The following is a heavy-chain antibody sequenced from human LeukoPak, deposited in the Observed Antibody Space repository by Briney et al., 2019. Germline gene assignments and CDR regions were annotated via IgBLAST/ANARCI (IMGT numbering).Heavy chain of an antibody. CDR2: INHSGST. Sequence: SETLSLTCAVYGGSFSGYYWSWIRQPPGKGLEWIGEINHSGSTNYNPSLKSRVTISVDTSKNQFSLKLSSVTAADTAVYYCARDRNGVYYYYYMDVWGKGTTVTVSS. J-gene: IGHJ6*03. CDR3: ARDRNGVYYYYYMDV. D-gene: IGHD2-8*01. CDR1: GGSFSGYY. V-gene: IGHV4-34*01.